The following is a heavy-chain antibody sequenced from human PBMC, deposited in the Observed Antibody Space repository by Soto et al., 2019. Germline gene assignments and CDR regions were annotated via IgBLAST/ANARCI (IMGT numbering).Heavy chain of an antibody. D-gene: IGHD3-9*01. CDR3: VRAVHDILTDPPGTDY. V-gene: IGHV3-30-3*01. CDR1: GFTFSSYA. Sequence: QVQLVESGGGVVQPGRSLRLSCAASGFTFSSYAMHWVRQAPGKGLEWVAVISYDGSNKYYADSVKGRFTIPRDNSKHTLYLQMISLRAEDTAVYYCVRAVHDILTDPPGTDYWGQGTLVTVSS. CDR2: ISYDGSNK. J-gene: IGHJ4*02.